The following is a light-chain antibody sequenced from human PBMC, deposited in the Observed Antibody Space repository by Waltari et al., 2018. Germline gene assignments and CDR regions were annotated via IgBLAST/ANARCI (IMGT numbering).Light chain of an antibody. CDR1: SSNIGSNT. CDR2: SNN. V-gene: IGLV1-44*01. CDR3: AAWDDSLNGYYV. Sequence: VTISCSGSSSNIGSNTVNWYQQLPGTAPKLLIYSNNQRPSGVPDRFSGSKSGTSASLAISGLQSEDEADYYCAAWDDSLNGYYVFGTGTKVTVL. J-gene: IGLJ1*01.